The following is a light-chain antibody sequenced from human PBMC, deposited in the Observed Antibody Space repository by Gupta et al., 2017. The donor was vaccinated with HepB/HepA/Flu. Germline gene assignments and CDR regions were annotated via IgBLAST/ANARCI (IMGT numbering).Light chain of an antibody. V-gene: IGLV3-1*01. CDR1: KLEDKY. CDR3: QAWDGSAAV. J-gene: IGLJ1*01. CDR2: KDI. Sequence: SYDLSQPPSVSVSPGPTVSISCSGDKLEDKYVSWYQQRPGQSPVLVIFKDIKRPSEIPERFSGSNSVNTATLTISGAQALDEADYFCQAWDGSAAVFGAGTKVTVL.